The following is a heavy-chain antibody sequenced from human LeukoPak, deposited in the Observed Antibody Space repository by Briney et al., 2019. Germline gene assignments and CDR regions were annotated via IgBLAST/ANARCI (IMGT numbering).Heavy chain of an antibody. CDR1: GFTFSSYA. D-gene: IGHD2-21*02. CDR2: ISGSGGST. J-gene: IGHJ4*02. Sequence: PGGSLRLSGAASGFTFSSYAMSWVRQAPGKGLEWVSAISGSGGSTYYADSVKGRFTISRDNSKNTLYLQMNSLRAEDTAVYYCAKIGSPASDSHFDCWGQGTLVTVSS. V-gene: IGHV3-23*01. CDR3: AKIGSPASDSHFDC.